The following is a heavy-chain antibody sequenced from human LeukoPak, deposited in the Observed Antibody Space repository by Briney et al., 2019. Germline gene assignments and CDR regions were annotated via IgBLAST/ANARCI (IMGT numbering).Heavy chain of an antibody. D-gene: IGHD6-25*01. J-gene: IGHJ4*02. V-gene: IGHV3-15*01. CDR2: IRRKTDGGTT. CDR3: TGSGWATNDY. CDR1: GFIVSDAW. Sequence: GGSLRLSCVASGFIVSDAWMSWVRQAPGKGLEWVGRIRRKTDGGTTDYAAPVKGRFSISRDDSKNTLYLQMNSLKIDDTAVYYCTGSGWATNDYWGQGSLVTVSS.